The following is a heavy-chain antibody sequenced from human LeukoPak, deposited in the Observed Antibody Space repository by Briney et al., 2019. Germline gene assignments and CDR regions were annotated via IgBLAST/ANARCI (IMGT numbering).Heavy chain of an antibody. D-gene: IGHD3-16*01. J-gene: IGHJ6*03. CDR2: IHYSGST. CDR1: GGSNSSYY. CDR3: ARTTEGGYAHDYFYYYYMDV. Sequence: SETLSLTCTVSGGSNSSYYWSWIRQPPGKGLQWIGYIHYSGSTNYNPSLKSRLTISVDTSKNQFSLKLTSVTAADTAVYYCARTTEGGYAHDYFYYYYMDVWGKGTTVTISS. V-gene: IGHV4-59*01.